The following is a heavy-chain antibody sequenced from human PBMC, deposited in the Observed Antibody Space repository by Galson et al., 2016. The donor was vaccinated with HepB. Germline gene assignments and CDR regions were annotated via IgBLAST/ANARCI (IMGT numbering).Heavy chain of an antibody. J-gene: IGHJ4*02. CDR3: AREDYGDNGYFDY. D-gene: IGHD4-17*01. CDR1: GFTFSSYS. V-gene: IGHV3-30*04. CDR2: ISYDGSNK. Sequence: SLRLSCAASGFTFSSYSMHWVRQAPGKGLEWVAVISYDGSNKYYADSVKGRFTTSRDNSKNTLYLQMNSLRAEDTAVYYCAREDYGDNGYFDYWAQGTLVTVSS.